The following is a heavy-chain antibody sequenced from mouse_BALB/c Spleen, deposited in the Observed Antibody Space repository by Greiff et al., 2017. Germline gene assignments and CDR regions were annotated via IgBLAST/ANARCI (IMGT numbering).Heavy chain of an antibody. CDR2: ISSGGST. CDR3: ARGGGSSYLYFDV. CDR1: GFTFSSYA. V-gene: IGHV5-6-5*01. D-gene: IGHD1-1*01. J-gene: IGHJ1*01. Sequence: EVHLVESGGGLVKPGGSLKLSCAASGFTFSSYAMSWVRQTPEKRLEWVASISSGGSTYYPDSVKGRFTISRDNARNILYLQMSSLRSEDTAMYYCARGGGSSYLYFDVWGAGTTVTVSS.